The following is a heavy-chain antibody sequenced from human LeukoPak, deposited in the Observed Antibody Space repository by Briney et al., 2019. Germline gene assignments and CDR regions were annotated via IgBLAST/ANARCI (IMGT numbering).Heavy chain of an antibody. J-gene: IGHJ6*03. Sequence: GGSLRLSCAASGFTFSSYAMSWVRQAPGKGQEWVSAISGSGGSTYYADSVKGRFTISRDNSKNTLYLQMNSLRAEDTAVYYCATWAVTTTYYYYYYYMDVWGKGTTVTVSS. D-gene: IGHD4-11*01. CDR2: ISGSGGST. CDR1: GFTFSSYA. V-gene: IGHV3-23*01. CDR3: ATWAVTTTYYYYYYYMDV.